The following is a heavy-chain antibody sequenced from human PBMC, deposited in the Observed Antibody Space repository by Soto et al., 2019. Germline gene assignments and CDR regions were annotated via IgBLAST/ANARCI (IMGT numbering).Heavy chain of an antibody. CDR3: ARLIMSSVQQNYGIDAFEI. CDR1: GRTFSSYA. J-gene: IGHJ3*02. D-gene: IGHD4-17*01. Sequence: SSVKVSCKASGRTFSSYAISWVRQAPGQGLEWMGGIIPIFGTANYAQKFQGRVAITADESTSTAYMELSSLRSEDTAVYYCARLIMSSVQQNYGIDAFEIWG. V-gene: IGHV1-69*13. CDR2: IIPIFGTA.